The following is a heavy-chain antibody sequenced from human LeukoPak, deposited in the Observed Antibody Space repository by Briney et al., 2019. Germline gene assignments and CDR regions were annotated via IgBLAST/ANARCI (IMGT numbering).Heavy chain of an antibody. J-gene: IGHJ4*02. CDR1: GGSISSSIYY. V-gene: IGHV4-39*01. D-gene: IGHD3-3*01. CDR3: ARSPLYDFWSGYYGN. Sequence: PSETLSLTCTVSGGSISSSIYYWAWIRQPPGKGLEWIGSIYYSGSTYYNPSLKSRVTISVGTSKNQFSLKLSSVTAADTAVYYCARSPLYDFWSGYYGNWGQGTLVTVSS. CDR2: IYYSGST.